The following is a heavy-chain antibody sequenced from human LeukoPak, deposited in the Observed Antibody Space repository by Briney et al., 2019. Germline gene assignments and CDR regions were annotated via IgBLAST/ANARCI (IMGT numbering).Heavy chain of an antibody. CDR3: ARDERRYCSDSSCYPGDY. CDR2: ISRTSAYI. Sequence: GRSLRLYRAASGFTFSSYAMKWVRQAPGKGLEWVSAISRTSAYIYYSDSVKGRFTISRDNAKNSVYLQIDSLRAEDTAVYYCARDERRYCSDSSCYPGDYWGQGTLVTVSS. J-gene: IGHJ4*02. V-gene: IGHV3-21*01. D-gene: IGHD2-2*01. CDR1: GFTFSSYA.